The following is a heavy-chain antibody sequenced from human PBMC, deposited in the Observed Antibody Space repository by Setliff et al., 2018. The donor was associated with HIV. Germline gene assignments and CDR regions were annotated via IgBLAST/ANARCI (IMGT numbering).Heavy chain of an antibody. CDR2: IYHSGST. J-gene: IGHJ6*02. Sequence: PSETLSLTCTVSGYSISSGYYWGWIRQPPGKGLEWTGSIYHSGSTYYTPPLKSRVTISVDTSKNQFSLKLSSVTAADTAVYSCARAMRGVVVTNMYYYYGMDVWGQGTTVTVSS. D-gene: IGHD2-21*02. CDR1: GYSISSGYY. V-gene: IGHV4-38-2*02. CDR3: ARAMRGVVVTNMYYYYGMDV.